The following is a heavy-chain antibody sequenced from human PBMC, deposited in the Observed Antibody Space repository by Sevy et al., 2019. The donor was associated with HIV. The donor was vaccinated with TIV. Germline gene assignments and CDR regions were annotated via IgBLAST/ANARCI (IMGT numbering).Heavy chain of an antibody. Sequence: GGSLRLSCVASGFTFSSYGMNWVRQAPGKGPEWVAFLRYDGSNKYYADFVRGRFTISRDNSKNTLYLQMNSRGAEDTAVYYCAKLSAMIATVDYFYYYGMDVWGQGTTVTVSS. D-gene: IGHD2-21*01. V-gene: IGHV3-30*02. CDR2: LRYDGSNK. J-gene: IGHJ6*02. CDR1: GFTFSSYG. CDR3: AKLSAMIATVDYFYYYGMDV.